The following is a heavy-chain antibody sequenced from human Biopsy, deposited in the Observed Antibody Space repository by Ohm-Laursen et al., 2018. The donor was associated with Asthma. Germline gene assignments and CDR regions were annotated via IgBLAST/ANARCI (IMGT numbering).Heavy chain of an antibody. V-gene: IGHV3-30*03. D-gene: IGHD3-22*01. J-gene: IGHJ3*02. CDR2: VSSDGHNK. CDR1: GFVFSQCG. Sequence: SLRLSCAASGFVFSQCGMHWVRQGPGKGLEWVALVSSDGHNKYYEDSVKGRVTISRDNSRNRLYLQINRLTVEDSAVYFCARQSGQDYGDSSGFDIWGQGTKVAVSS. CDR3: ARQSGQDYGDSSGFDI.